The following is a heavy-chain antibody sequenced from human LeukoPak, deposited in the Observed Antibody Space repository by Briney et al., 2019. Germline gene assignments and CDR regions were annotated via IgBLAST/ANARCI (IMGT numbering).Heavy chain of an antibody. Sequence: SETLSLTCAVSGGSISSGGYSWIWIRQPPGKGLEWMGYIYHSGSTYYNPSLKSRVTISVDRSQNQFSLKLSSVTAADTAVYYCARGNSKYYYGSGSYYNPARTYFDYWGQGTLVTVSS. V-gene: IGHV4-30-2*01. CDR2: IYHSGST. CDR1: GGSISSGGYS. J-gene: IGHJ4*02. D-gene: IGHD3-10*01. CDR3: ARGNSKYYYGSGSYYNPARTYFDY.